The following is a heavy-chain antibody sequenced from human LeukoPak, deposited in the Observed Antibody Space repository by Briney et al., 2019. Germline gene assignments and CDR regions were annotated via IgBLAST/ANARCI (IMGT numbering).Heavy chain of an antibody. J-gene: IGHJ4*02. CDR1: GGSISNYY. CDR3: AGNPYYYDSSGYFRFYY. D-gene: IGHD3-22*01. CDR2: IDYSGST. Sequence: SETLSLTCTVSGGSISNYYWSWIRQPPGKGLEWIGYIDYSGSTNYNPSLKSRVTISVDSSKNQFSLKLSSVTAADTAVHYCAGNPYYYDSSGYFRFYYWGQGTLVTVSS. V-gene: IGHV4-59*01.